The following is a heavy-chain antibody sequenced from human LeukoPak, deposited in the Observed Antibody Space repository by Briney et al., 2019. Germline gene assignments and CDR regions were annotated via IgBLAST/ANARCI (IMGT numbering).Heavy chain of an antibody. D-gene: IGHD5-18*01. CDR3: ARGGSYTMVKNY. Sequence: SQTLSLTCTVSGGSISSGGYYWSWIRQHPGKGLEWIGYIYYSGSTYYNPSLKSRVTISADTSKNQFSLKLSSVTAADTAVYYCARGGSYTMVKNYWGQGTLVTVSS. V-gene: IGHV4-31*03. CDR2: IYYSGST. J-gene: IGHJ4*02. CDR1: GGSISSGGYY.